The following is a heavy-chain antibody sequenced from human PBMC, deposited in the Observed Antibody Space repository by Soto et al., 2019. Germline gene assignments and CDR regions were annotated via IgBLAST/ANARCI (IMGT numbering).Heavy chain of an antibody. V-gene: IGHV4-38-2*02. CDR1: GYSISSGYY. CDR2: IYHSGST. CDR3: ARDWGAAGYYISVYYGMDV. J-gene: IGHJ6*02. D-gene: IGHD6-13*01. Sequence: LSLTCAVSGYSISSGYYWGWIRQPPGKGLEWVGSIYHSGSTYYNPSLKSRVTISVDTSKNQFSLKLSSVTAADTAVYYCARDWGAAGYYISVYYGMDVWGQGTTVTVSS.